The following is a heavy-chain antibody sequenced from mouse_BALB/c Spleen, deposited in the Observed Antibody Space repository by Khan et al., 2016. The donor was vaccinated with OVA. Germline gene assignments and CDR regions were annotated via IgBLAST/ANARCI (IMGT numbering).Heavy chain of an antibody. CDR2: IYPFNDDT. D-gene: IGHD1-1*01. J-gene: IGHJ3*01. V-gene: IGHV1S136*01. CDR3: TPVGTYYVSFAY. Sequence: VQLKESGPELVKPGASVKMSCKAAGYTFTSYVMHWVKQKPGLGLEWIGYIYPFNDDTKYNEKFIGKATLTSDKSSSTAYMELSSLTSEDSAVYDDTPVGTYYVSFAYWGQGTLVTVSA. CDR1: GYTFTSYV.